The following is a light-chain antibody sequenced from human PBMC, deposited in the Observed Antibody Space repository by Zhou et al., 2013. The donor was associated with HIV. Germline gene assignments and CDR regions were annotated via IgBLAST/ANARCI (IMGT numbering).Light chain of an antibody. CDR1: QSVSSIY. V-gene: IGKV3-20*01. CDR3: QQYGRSRPLM. Sequence: EIVLTQSPGTLSLSPGERATLSCRASQSVSSIYLAWYQQKPGQAPRLLIYGGSSRATGVPDRFSASASGSDFTLNIARLEPEDYAVYYCQQYGRSRPLMFGQGTKVEVK. J-gene: IGKJ1*01. CDR2: GGS.